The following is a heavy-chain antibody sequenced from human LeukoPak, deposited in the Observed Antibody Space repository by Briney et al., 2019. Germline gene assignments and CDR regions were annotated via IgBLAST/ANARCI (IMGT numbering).Heavy chain of an antibody. CDR2: IYYSGST. CDR1: GGSISSYY. CDR3: ARHFRRRYYDILTGYSGGIHY. D-gene: IGHD3-9*01. J-gene: IGHJ4*02. Sequence: PSETLSLTCTVSGGSISSYYWGWIRQPPGKGLEWIGSIYYSGSTYYNPSLKSRVTISVDTSKNQFSLKLSSVTAADTAVYYCARHFRRRYYDILTGYSGGIHYWGQGTLVTVSS. V-gene: IGHV4-39*01.